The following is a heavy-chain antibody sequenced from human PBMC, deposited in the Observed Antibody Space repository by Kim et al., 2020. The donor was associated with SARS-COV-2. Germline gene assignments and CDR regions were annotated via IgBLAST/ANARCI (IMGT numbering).Heavy chain of an antibody. Sequence: SETLSLTCTVSGYAISSGYYWGWIRQPPGKGLEWIGSIYHSGSTYYNPSLKSRVTISVDTSKNQVSLKLSSVTAADTAVYYCVRGRFYYEISGYSFDSWGQGTLVTVSP. D-gene: IGHD3-22*01. V-gene: IGHV4-38-2*02. CDR1: GYAISSGYY. CDR2: IYHSGST. J-gene: IGHJ4*02. CDR3: VRGRFYYEISGYSFDS.